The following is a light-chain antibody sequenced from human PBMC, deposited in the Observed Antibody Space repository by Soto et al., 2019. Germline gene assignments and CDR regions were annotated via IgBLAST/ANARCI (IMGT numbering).Light chain of an antibody. CDR1: QYISSW. V-gene: IGKV1-5*03. CDR2: DTS. J-gene: IGKJ1*01. CDR3: QQYTNYPWT. Sequence: DIQMTQSPSTLSASVGDRFTITCRASQYISSWLAWYQQKPGTAPRLLIYDTSRLESGVPSRISGSGSGTEFTLTISSLQPDDFATYYCQQYTNYPWTFGQGTKV.